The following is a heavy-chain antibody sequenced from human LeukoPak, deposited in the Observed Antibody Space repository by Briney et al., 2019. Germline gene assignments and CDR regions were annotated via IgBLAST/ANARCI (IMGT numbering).Heavy chain of an antibody. V-gene: IGHV4-4*07. CDR1: GGSISSYY. Sequence: SETLSLTCTVSGGSISSYYWSWIRQPAGKGLEWIGRIYTSGSTNYNPSLKSRVTMSVDTSKNQFSLKLSSVTAADTAVYYCARRIGEWEPSDAFDVWGQGTMVTVSS. D-gene: IGHD1-26*01. J-gene: IGHJ3*01. CDR2: IYTSGST. CDR3: ARRIGEWEPSDAFDV.